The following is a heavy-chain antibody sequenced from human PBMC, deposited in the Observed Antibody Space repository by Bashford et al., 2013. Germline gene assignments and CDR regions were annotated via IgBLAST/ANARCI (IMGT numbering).Heavy chain of an antibody. CDR3: ARGGVRNYYGTGSSMDV. J-gene: IGHJ6*02. CDR2: MNPNSGNT. Sequence: VASVKVSCKASGYTFTSYDINWVRQATGQGLEWMGWMNPNSGNTGYAQKFQVRVTMSRNTSIGTAYMELSSLRSEDTAVYYCARGGVRNYYGTGSSMDVWGQGTTVTVSS. V-gene: IGHV1-8*01. D-gene: IGHD3-10*01. CDR1: GYTFTSYD.